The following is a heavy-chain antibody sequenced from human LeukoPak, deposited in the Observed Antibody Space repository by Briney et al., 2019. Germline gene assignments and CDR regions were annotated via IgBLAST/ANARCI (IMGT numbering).Heavy chain of an antibody. Sequence: GGSLRLSCAASGFTFSSYGMHWVRQAPGKGLEWVAVISYDGSNKYYADSVKGRFTISRDNSKNTLYLQMNSLRAEDTAVYYCAKGSSGSVYYYYGMDVWGQGTTVTVSS. CDR3: AKGSSGSVYYYYGMDV. CDR1: GFTFSSYG. CDR2: ISYDGSNK. V-gene: IGHV3-30*18. J-gene: IGHJ6*02. D-gene: IGHD3-22*01.